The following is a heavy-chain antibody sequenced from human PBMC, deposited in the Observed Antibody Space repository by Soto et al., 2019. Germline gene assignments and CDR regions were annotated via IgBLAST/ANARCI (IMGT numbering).Heavy chain of an antibody. CDR2: VYDNGRP. CDR3: ARGVGSSPPRY. D-gene: IGHD3-9*01. CDR1: GDSVSSSDFY. J-gene: IGHJ4*02. Sequence: SETLSLTCAVSGDSVSSSDFYWTWIRQSPRQGLEWIGYVYDNGRPYYSPSLKSRVTISADTSKNQISLKLTSATAADTAVYYCARGVGSSPPRYWGRGTLVTVSS. V-gene: IGHV4-61*08.